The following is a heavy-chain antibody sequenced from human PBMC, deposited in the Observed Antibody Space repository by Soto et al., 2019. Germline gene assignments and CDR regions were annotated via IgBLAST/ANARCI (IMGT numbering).Heavy chain of an antibody. CDR2: ISYDGSNK. D-gene: IGHD6-13*01. Sequence: QVQLVESGGGVVQPGRSLRLSCAASGFTFSSYAMHWVRQAPGKGLEWVAVISYDGSNKYYADSVKGRFTISRDNSKNTLYLQMNSLRAEDTAVYYCARDTPPIAAAGTSRYYYYGMGVWGQGTTVTVSS. V-gene: IGHV3-30-3*01. CDR3: ARDTPPIAAAGTSRYYYYGMGV. CDR1: GFTFSSYA. J-gene: IGHJ6*02.